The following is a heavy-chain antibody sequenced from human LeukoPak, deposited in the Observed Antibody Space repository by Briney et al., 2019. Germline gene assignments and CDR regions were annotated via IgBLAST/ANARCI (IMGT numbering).Heavy chain of an antibody. V-gene: IGHV4-59*08. J-gene: IGHJ4*02. CDR2: IYYSGST. CDR1: GGCISSYY. D-gene: IGHD6-13*01. CDR3: ARRVRSSSWGFDY. Sequence: SETLSLTCTASGGCISSYYWSWIRQPPGKGLEWIGYIYYSGSTNYNPSLKSRVTISVDTSKNQFSLKLSPVTAADTAVYYCARRVRSSSWGFDYWGQVTLVTVSS.